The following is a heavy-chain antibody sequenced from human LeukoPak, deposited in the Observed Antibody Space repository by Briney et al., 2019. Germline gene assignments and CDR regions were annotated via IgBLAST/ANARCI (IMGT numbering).Heavy chain of an antibody. D-gene: IGHD5-18*01. CDR1: GGSISNYY. Sequence: SETLSLTCTVSGGSISNYYWSWLRQPPGKGLEWIGYIHYSGSTDYNPSLKSRVTISIDTSKTQFSLILSSVTAAETAVYYCARGARGYSYGPYDYWGQGTLATVSS. CDR3: ARGARGYSYGPYDY. CDR2: IHYSGST. J-gene: IGHJ4*02. V-gene: IGHV4-59*01.